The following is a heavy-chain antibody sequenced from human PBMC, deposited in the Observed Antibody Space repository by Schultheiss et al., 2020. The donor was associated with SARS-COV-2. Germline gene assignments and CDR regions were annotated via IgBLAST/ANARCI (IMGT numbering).Heavy chain of an antibody. CDR3: AKGRDGSGFSKYSFDY. CDR1: GFIFSDFG. J-gene: IGHJ4*02. D-gene: IGHD3-22*01. Sequence: GESLKISCAASGFIFSDFGMHWVRQAPGKGLEWVAVMWYDGTKKDLADSVKGRFTISRDTSRNTLYLQMNSLRAEDTAVYYCAKGRDGSGFSKYSFDYWGQGTLVTVSS. CDR2: MWYDGTKK. V-gene: IGHV3-33*06.